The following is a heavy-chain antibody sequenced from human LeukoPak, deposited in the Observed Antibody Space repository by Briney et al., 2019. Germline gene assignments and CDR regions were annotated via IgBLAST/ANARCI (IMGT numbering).Heavy chain of an antibody. CDR2: ISYDGSNK. CDR1: GFTFSSYA. J-gene: IGHJ4*02. V-gene: IGHV3-30-3*01. Sequence: GGSLRLSCAASGFTFSSYAMHWVRQAPGKGLEWVAVISYDGSNKYYADSVKGRFTISRDNSKNTLYLQMNSLRAEDTAVYYCARESQYSGYADWGQGTLVTVPS. CDR3: ARESQYSGYAD. D-gene: IGHD5-12*01.